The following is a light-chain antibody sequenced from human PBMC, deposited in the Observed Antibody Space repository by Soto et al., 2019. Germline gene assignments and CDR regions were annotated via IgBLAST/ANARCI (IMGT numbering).Light chain of an antibody. CDR3: QQYHNWPPYT. V-gene: IGKV3-15*01. CDR2: GAS. J-gene: IGKJ2*01. CDR1: QSVSTN. Sequence: EIVMTQSPATLSVSPGERATLSCRASQSVSTNLAWYQQKPGQAPRLLMYGASTRATGIPARFSGSGSGTEFTRTISSLQSEDFAVYYCQQYHNWPPYTFGQGTKLEI.